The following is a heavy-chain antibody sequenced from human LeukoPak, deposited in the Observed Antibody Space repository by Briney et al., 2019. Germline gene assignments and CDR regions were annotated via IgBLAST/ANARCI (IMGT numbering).Heavy chain of an antibody. J-gene: IGHJ4*02. CDR2: IYHSGRT. Sequence: SETLSLTCTVSGDSISSGAYYWNWIRQHPQKGLEWIGYIYHSGRTYYNPSLRSRVTISVDTSKNQFFLQLSSVTAADTAIYYCAREELYWGQGTLVTVSS. V-gene: IGHV4-31*03. CDR1: GDSISSGAYY. CDR3: AREELY. D-gene: IGHD1-7*01.